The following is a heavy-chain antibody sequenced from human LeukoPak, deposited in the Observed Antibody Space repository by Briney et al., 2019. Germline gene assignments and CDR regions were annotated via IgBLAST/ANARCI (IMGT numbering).Heavy chain of an antibody. CDR3: ARDRWSYGYSYGRRLFDY. Sequence: PSETLSLTCVVYGGSFSGYYWSWIRQPPGKGLEWIGEINHSGSTNYNPSLKSRVTISVDTSKNQFSLKLSSVTAADTAVYYCARDRWSYGYSYGRRLFDYWGQGTLVTVSS. D-gene: IGHD5-18*01. V-gene: IGHV4-34*01. CDR1: GGSFSGYY. CDR2: INHSGST. J-gene: IGHJ4*02.